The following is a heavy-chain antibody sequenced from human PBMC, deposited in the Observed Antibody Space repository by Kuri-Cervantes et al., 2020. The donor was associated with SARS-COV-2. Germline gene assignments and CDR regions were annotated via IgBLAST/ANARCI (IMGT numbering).Heavy chain of an antibody. V-gene: IGHV3-74*01. CDR1: GFTFSSYW. J-gene: IGHJ3*02. Sequence: ETLSLTCAASGFTFSSYWMHWVRQAPGKGLVWVSRINSDGSSTSYADSVKGRFTISRDNAKNTLYLQMNSLRAEDTAVYYCARAPPRYSSGWYQEDAFDIWGQGTMVTVSS. CDR3: ARAPPRYSSGWYQEDAFDI. D-gene: IGHD6-19*01. CDR2: INSDGSST.